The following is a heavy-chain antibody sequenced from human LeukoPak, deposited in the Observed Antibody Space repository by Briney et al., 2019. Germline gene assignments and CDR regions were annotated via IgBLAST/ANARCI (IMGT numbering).Heavy chain of an antibody. D-gene: IGHD5-18*01. Sequence: ASVKVSCKASGYTFTGYYLHWVRQAPGQGLEWLGRINPNTGGTDDAQKFQGRVTMTRDTSINTAYMELSRLRPDDTAVYYCARDRSGYIYGEPLDHWGQGTLVIASS. V-gene: IGHV1-2*06. CDR2: INPNTGGT. J-gene: IGHJ4*02. CDR1: GYTFTGYY. CDR3: ARDRSGYIYGEPLDH.